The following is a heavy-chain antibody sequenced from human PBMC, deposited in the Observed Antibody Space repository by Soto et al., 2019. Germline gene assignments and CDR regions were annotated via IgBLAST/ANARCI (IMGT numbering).Heavy chain of an antibody. CDR2: IKQDGSEK. J-gene: IGHJ4*02. CDR1: GFTFSSSW. V-gene: IGHV3-7*03. Sequence: GVSLRLSCSASGFTFSSSWMSWVRQAPGTGLEWVANIKQDGSEKYYVDSVKGRFTISRNNAENSLYLHVNSLRAEDTAVYYCARGLGYSGYYFDYWGQGTLVTVSS. CDR3: ARGLGYSGYYFDY. D-gene: IGHD5-12*01.